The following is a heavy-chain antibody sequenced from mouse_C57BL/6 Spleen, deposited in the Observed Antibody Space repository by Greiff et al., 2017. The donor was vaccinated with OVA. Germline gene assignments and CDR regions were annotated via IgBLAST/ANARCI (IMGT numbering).Heavy chain of an antibody. CDR3: ARRGIYYDYDVDAMDY. CDR2: INPNNGGT. CDR1: GYTFTDYY. V-gene: IGHV1-26*01. D-gene: IGHD2-4*01. J-gene: IGHJ4*01. Sequence: VQLQQSGPELVKPGASVKISCKASGYTFTDYYMNWVKQSHGKSLEWIGDINPNNGGTSYNQKFKGKATLTVDKSSSTAYMELRSLTSEDSAVYYCARRGIYYDYDVDAMDYWGQGTSVTVSS.